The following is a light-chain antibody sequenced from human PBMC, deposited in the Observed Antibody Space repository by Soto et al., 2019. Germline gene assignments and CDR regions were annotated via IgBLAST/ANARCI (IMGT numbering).Light chain of an antibody. CDR2: GAS. Sequence: EIVLTQSPGTLSLSPGERATLSCRASQSVASSSIAWYQQRLGQAPRLLIYGASNRATGIPDRFSGSGSGTDFTLTFSRLDPEDFAVYYCQHYGASQGTFGQGIKVEIK. CDR3: QHYGASQGT. CDR1: QSVASSS. V-gene: IGKV3-20*01. J-gene: IGKJ1*01.